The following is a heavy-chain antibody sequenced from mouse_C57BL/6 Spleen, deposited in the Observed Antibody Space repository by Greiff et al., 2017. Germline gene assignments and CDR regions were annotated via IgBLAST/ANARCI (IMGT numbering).Heavy chain of an antibody. CDR3: ARRYYGEWDC. CDR2: IYPGNGDT. CDR1: GYTFTSYN. V-gene: IGHV1-12*01. Sequence: LQQSGAGLVRPGASVKLSCTASGYTFTSYNMHWVKQTPRQGLEWIGAIYPGNGDTSYNQKFKGKNTLTVDKSYSTAYMQLSSLTSEDSAVYFCARRYYGEWDCWGQGTTLTVSS. D-gene: IGHD2-13*01. J-gene: IGHJ2*01.